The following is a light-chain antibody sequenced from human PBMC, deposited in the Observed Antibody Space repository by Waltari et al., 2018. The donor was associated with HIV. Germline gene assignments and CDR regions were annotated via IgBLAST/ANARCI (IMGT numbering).Light chain of an antibody. CDR3: QQFKSYPHT. V-gene: IGKV1-13*02. J-gene: IGKJ4*01. Sequence: AIQLTQYPSSLSVSVGDRVTITCRASQGISSALAWYQQQAGKAPKLLIYDGASLESGVPSRFSGNGSGTDVTLIISRLQPEDFATYYSQQFKSYPHTFGGGTKVEIK. CDR1: QGISSA. CDR2: DGA.